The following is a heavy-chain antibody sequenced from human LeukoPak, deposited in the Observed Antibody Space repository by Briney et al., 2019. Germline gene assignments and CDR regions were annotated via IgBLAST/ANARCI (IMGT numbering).Heavy chain of an antibody. J-gene: IGHJ4*02. CDR3: ARGETQCMDY. CDR1: GYTFTGYH. V-gene: IGHV1-8*03. CDR2: VTPTTGNT. D-gene: IGHD2-8*01. Sequence: ASVKVSCKASGYTFTGYHIHWVRQAPGQGLEWMGWVTPTTGNTGYAQKFQGRVTITRDTSIGTTYLELSSLRSEDTAMYYCARGETQCMDYWGQGTLVTVSS.